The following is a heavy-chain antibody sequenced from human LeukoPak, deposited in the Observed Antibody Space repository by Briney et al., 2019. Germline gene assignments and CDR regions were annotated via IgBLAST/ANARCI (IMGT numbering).Heavy chain of an antibody. CDR1: GFTFSSFG. CDR3: ARASPSGHDY. Sequence: PGGSLRLSCVASGFTFSSFGMNWVRQAPGKGLEWVSYIGSGSSAIYYADSVKGRFTIFRDNAKNSLYLQMNSLRDEDAAVYHCARASPSGHDYWGQGTLVTVSS. V-gene: IGHV3-48*02. D-gene: IGHD2-15*01. CDR2: IGSGSSAI. J-gene: IGHJ4*02.